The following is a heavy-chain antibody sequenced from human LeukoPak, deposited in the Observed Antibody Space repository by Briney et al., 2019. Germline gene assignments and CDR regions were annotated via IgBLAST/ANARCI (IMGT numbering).Heavy chain of an antibody. J-gene: IGHJ4*02. CDR1: GGTFSSYA. V-gene: IGHV1-69*13. Sequence: SVKVSCKASGGTFSSYAISWVRQAPGQGLEWMGGIIPIFGTANYAQKFQGRVTITADESTSTAYMELSSLRSEDTAVYYCARARRWDIVVVAPDYWGQGTLVTVSS. CDR3: ARARRWDIVVVAPDY. CDR2: IIPIFGTA. D-gene: IGHD2-2*01.